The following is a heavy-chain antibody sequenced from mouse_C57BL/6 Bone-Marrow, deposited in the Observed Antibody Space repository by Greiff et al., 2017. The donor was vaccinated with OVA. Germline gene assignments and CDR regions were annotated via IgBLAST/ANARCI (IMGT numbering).Heavy chain of an antibody. V-gene: IGHV1-26*01. Sequence: EVMLVESGPELVKPGASVKISCKASGYTFTDYYMNWVKQSHGKSLEWIGDINPNNGGTSYNQKFKGKATLTVDKSSSTAYMELRSLTSEDSAVYYCARRDGFDYWGQGTTLTVSS. D-gene: IGHD2-3*01. CDR1: GYTFTDYY. J-gene: IGHJ2*01. CDR3: ARRDGFDY. CDR2: INPNNGGT.